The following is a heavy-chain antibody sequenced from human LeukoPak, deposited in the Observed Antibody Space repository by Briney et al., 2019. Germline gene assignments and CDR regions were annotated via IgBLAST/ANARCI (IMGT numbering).Heavy chain of an antibody. Sequence: SETLSLTCTVSGGSISSSSYYWGWIRQPPGKGLEWIGSIYYSGSTYYNPSLKSRVTISVDTPKNQFSLNLSSVTAADTAVYYCARWYCSSTTCYHMDVWGKGTTVTVSS. J-gene: IGHJ6*03. D-gene: IGHD2/OR15-2a*01. CDR2: IYYSGST. V-gene: IGHV4-39*07. CDR3: ARWYCSSTTCYHMDV. CDR1: GGSISSSSYY.